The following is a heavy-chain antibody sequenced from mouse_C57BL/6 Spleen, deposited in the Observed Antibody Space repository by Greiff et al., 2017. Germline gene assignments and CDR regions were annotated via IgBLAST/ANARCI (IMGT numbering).Heavy chain of an antibody. CDR2: IYPRSGNT. CDR3: ARWFITTVVAPGYFDV. V-gene: IGHV1-81*01. Sequence: VQLVESGAELARPGASVKLSCTASGYTFTSYGISWVKQTTGQGLEWIGEIYPRSGNTYYTEKFNGKATLAADNTSSTAYMELRSLTSEDYAVYFCARWFITTVVAPGYFDVWGTGTTVTVSA. CDR1: GYTFTSYG. J-gene: IGHJ1*03. D-gene: IGHD1-1*01.